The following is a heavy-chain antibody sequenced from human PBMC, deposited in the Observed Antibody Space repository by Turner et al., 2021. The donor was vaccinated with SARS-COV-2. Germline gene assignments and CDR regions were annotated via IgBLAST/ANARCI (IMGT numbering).Heavy chain of an antibody. CDR1: GFTFSSYG. Sequence: QVQLVESGGGVVQPGRSLRLSCAASGFTFSSYGMHWVRQAPGKGLEGVAVIAYDGSNKYYADSVKGRFTISRDNSKNTLYLKMNSLRAEDTAVYYCAKVGLGSYGPFDYWGQGTLVTVSS. CDR3: AKVGLGSYGPFDY. V-gene: IGHV3-30*18. D-gene: IGHD5-18*01. J-gene: IGHJ4*02. CDR2: IAYDGSNK.